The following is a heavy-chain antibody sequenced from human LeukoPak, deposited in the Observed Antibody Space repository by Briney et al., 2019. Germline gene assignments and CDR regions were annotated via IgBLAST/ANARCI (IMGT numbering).Heavy chain of an antibody. CDR3: VRDNGESYYGMGY. D-gene: IGHD1-26*01. Sequence: PGRSLRLSCAASGFTFSSYWMHWVRQPPGKGLVWVSRINSDGSSTSYADSVKGRFTISRDNAKNTLYLQRNSLRAEDTAVYYCVRDNGESYYGMGYWGQGTLVTVSS. J-gene: IGHJ4*02. CDR1: GFTFSSYW. V-gene: IGHV3-74*01. CDR2: INSDGSST.